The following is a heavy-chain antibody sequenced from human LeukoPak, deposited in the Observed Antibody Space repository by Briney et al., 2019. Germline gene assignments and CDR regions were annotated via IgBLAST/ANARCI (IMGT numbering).Heavy chain of an antibody. D-gene: IGHD1-26*01. CDR3: ARVRSGSSAGNYGMDV. CDR1: GFTFSIYG. V-gene: IGHV3-74*01. Sequence: QPGGSLRLSCVASGFTFSIYGMHWVRQAPGKGLVWVSRINSDGSSTSYADSVKGRFTISRDNAKNTLYLQMNSLRAEDTAVYYCARVRSGSSAGNYGMDVWGQGTTVTVSS. J-gene: IGHJ6*02. CDR2: INSDGSST.